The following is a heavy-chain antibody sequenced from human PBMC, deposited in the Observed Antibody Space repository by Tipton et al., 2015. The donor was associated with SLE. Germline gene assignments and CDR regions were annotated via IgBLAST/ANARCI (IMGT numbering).Heavy chain of an antibody. D-gene: IGHD5-18*01. V-gene: IGHV4-34*09. CDR1: GGSFSGYY. Sequence: TLSLTCAVYGGSFSGYYWSWIRQHPEKGLEWIGYIYFSGSTYYNPSLKSRVSISVDTSENQFSLNLRSMTAADTAVYYCARVGDTAIVDYWGQGTLVTVSS. CDR2: IYFSGST. J-gene: IGHJ4*02. CDR3: ARVGDTAIVDY.